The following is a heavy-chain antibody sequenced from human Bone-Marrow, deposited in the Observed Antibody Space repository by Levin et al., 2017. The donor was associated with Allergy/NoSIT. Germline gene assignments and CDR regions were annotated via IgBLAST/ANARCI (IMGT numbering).Heavy chain of an antibody. Sequence: KISCKAPGGTFNIYAISWVRQAPGQGLEWMGGTIPSNYTQRIQGRVPIAAHYAQEFQGRVTITADESTSTAYMDLGSLSSADTAIYYCARSPMVRGYYFDYWGRGTLVTVSS. CDR3: ARSPMVRGYYFDY. CDR2: TIPSNYTQRIQGRVPIAA. J-gene: IGHJ4*02. CDR1: GGTFNIYA. V-gene: IGHV1-69*01. D-gene: IGHD3-10*01.